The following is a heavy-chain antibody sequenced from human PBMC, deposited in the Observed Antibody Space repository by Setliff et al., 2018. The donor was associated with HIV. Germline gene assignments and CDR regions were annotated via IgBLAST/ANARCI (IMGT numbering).Heavy chain of an antibody. CDR1: GYSISTTNY. J-gene: IGHJ4*02. V-gene: IGHV4-61*05. CDR3: ARFGAARLFDY. CDR2: IYYSGST. D-gene: IGHD6-6*01. Sequence: PSETLSLTCAVSGYSISTTNYWGWIRQPPGKGLEWIGFIYYSGSTNYSPSLKSRVTISVDSSKNQFSLKLSSVTAADTAVYYCARFGAARLFDYWGQGTLVTVSS.